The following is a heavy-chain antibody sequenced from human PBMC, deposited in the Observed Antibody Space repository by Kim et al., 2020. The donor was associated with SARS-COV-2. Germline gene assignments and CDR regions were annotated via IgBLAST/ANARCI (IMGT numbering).Heavy chain of an antibody. Sequence: GGSLRLSCAASGFILRTFTMHWVRQAPGKGLEWVALISSDGNNEYYADSMKGRFTISRYTSENTLYLQMNSLRPEDTATYYCARESDALDIWGQGTMVTV. J-gene: IGHJ3*02. CDR2: ISSDGNNE. CDR3: ARESDALDI. CDR1: GFILRTFT. V-gene: IGHV3-30-3*01.